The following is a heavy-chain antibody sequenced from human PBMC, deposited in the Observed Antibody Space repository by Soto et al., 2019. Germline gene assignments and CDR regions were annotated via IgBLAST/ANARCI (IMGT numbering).Heavy chain of an antibody. CDR3: ARGAVAGTGYYYYGMDV. D-gene: IGHD6-19*01. V-gene: IGHV1-69*02. J-gene: IGHJ6*02. CDR2: IIPILGIA. Sequence: QVQLVQSGAEVKKPGSSVKVSCKASGGTFSSYTISWVRQAPGQGLEWMGRIIPILGIANNAQKFQGRVTITAXXSXSXXYMELSSLRSEDTAVYYCARGAVAGTGYYYYGMDVWGQGTTVTVSS. CDR1: GGTFSSYT.